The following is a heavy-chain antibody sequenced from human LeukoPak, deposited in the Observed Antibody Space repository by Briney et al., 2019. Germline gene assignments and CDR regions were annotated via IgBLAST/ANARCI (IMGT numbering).Heavy chain of an antibody. CDR3: ARGRGSFDY. Sequence: PSETLSLTCAVYGGSFSGYYWSWIRQPPGKGLEWIGEINHSGSTNYNPSLKSRVTISVDTSKNQFSLKLSSVTAADTAVYYCARGRGSFDYWGQGTLVTVSS. CDR2: INHSGST. J-gene: IGHJ4*02. CDR1: GGSFSGYY. V-gene: IGHV4-34*01.